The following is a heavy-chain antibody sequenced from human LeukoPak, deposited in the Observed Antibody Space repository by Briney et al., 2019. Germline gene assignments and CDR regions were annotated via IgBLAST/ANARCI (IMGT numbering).Heavy chain of an antibody. Sequence: SETLSLTCTVSGYSISSGYYWGWIRQPPGKGLEWIGSIYHSGSTYYNPSLKSRVTISVDTSKNQFSLKLSSVTAADTAVYYCASVRYSSSRDAFDIWGQGTMVTVSS. J-gene: IGHJ3*02. V-gene: IGHV4-38-2*02. CDR3: ASVRYSSSRDAFDI. CDR1: GYSISSGYY. D-gene: IGHD6-13*01. CDR2: IYHSGST.